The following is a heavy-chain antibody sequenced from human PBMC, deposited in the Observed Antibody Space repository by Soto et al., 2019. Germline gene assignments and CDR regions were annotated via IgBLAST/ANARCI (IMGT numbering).Heavy chain of an antibody. V-gene: IGHV4-31*03. CDR1: NASITSSGYY. CDR2: IYHSGST. Sequence: QVQLQESGPRLVEASQTLSLTCTVSNASITSSGYYWSWVRPPPGKRLEWIGYIYHSGSTFYSPSLRSRLTMSVDTSKNQFSLTLRSVTAADTAVYHCARMSGTYYVPDYWGQGTLVTVSS. CDR3: ARMSGTYYVPDY. D-gene: IGHD1-26*01. J-gene: IGHJ4*02.